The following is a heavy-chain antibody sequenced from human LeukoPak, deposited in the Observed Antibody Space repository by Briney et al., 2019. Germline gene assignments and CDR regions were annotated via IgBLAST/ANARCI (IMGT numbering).Heavy chain of an antibody. J-gene: IGHJ4*02. Sequence: ASVKVSCKASGYTFTGYYMHWVRQAPGQGLEWMGRINPNSGGTNYAQKLQGRVTMTRDTSISTAYMELSRLRSDDTAVYYCARDGRLVGATGAPSYWGQGTLVTVSS. CDR1: GYTFTGYY. V-gene: IGHV1-2*06. CDR2: INPNSGGT. D-gene: IGHD1-26*01. CDR3: ARDGRLVGATGAPSY.